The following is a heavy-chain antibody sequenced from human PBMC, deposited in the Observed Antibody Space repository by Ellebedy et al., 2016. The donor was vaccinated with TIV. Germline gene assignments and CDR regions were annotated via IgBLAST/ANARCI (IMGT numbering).Heavy chain of an antibody. Sequence: GGSLRLSXAASGFTFDDYAMHWVRQGPGKGLEWVATISWNSGNIAYVDSVKGRFTISRDNTRNSLYLQMNSLRGEDTAVYYCARQFTAYSYGFDLWGQGTLVTVSS. CDR1: GFTFDDYA. J-gene: IGHJ3*01. CDR3: ARQFTAYSYGFDL. V-gene: IGHV3-9*01. CDR2: ISWNSGNI. D-gene: IGHD5-18*01.